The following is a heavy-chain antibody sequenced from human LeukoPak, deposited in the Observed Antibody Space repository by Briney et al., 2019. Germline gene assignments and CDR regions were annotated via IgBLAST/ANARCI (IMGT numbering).Heavy chain of an antibody. CDR1: GFTFSDYN. V-gene: IGHV3-21*01. Sequence: PGGSQRLSCAASGFTFSDYNMNWVRQAPGKGLEWVSSISSGSSYIYYADSVKGRFTISRDNAKNSLYLQMNSLRAEDTAVYYCARGTHPRGAQKYYDFWSGYYSDYYYYYMDVWGKGTTVTVSS. CDR2: ISSGSSYI. D-gene: IGHD3-3*01. J-gene: IGHJ6*03. CDR3: ARGTHPRGAQKYYDFWSGYYSDYYYYYMDV.